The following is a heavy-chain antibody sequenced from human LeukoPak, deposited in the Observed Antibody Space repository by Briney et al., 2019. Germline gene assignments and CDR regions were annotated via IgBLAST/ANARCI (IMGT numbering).Heavy chain of an antibody. V-gene: IGHV4-4*07. D-gene: IGHD2-21*02. CDR1: GGSISSYY. CDR2: IYTSGST. Sequence: SETLSLTCTVSGGSISSYYWSWIRHPAGKGLELIGRIYTSGSTNYNPSLKSRVTMSVDTSKNQFSLKLSSVTAADTAVYYCAREGGDIVVVTAILDAFDIWGQGTMVTVSS. CDR3: AREGGDIVVVTAILDAFDI. J-gene: IGHJ3*02.